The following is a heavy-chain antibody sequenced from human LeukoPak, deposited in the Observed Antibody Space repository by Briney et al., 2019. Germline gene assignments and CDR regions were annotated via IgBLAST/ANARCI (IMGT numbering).Heavy chain of an antibody. J-gene: IGHJ5*02. CDR2: VYTSGST. CDR1: GGSISGSY. CDR3: ARDDSSQHNWFDP. D-gene: IGHD6-13*01. Sequence: RPSETLSLTCTVSGGSISGSYWSWIRQPAGKGLEWIGCVYTSGSTNYNPSLKGRVTMSVDTSKNQFSLKVSSVTAADTAVYYCARDDSSQHNWFDPWGQGTLVTVSS. V-gene: IGHV4-4*07.